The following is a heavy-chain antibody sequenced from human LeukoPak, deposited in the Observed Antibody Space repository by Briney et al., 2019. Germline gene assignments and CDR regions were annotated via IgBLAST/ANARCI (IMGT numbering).Heavy chain of an antibody. Sequence: SETLSLTCAVYGGSFSGYYWSWIRQPAGKGLEWIGRIYTSGSTNYNPSLKSRVTMSVDTSKNQFSLKLSSVTAADTAVYYCARVSTIAAAGIDYWGQGTLVTVSS. CDR1: GGSFSGYY. CDR2: IYTSGST. J-gene: IGHJ4*02. CDR3: ARVSTIAAAGIDY. V-gene: IGHV4-59*10. D-gene: IGHD6-13*01.